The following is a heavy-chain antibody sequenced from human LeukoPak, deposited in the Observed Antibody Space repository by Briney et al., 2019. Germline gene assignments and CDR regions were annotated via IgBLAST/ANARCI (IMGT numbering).Heavy chain of an antibody. V-gene: IGHV1-69*01. D-gene: IGHD3-9*01. CDR3: ARGGYDILTGYPRPNYFDY. J-gene: IGHJ4*02. CDR1: GGTFSSYA. Sequence: SVTVSCKASGGTFSSYAISWVRQAPGQGLEWMGGIIPIFGTANYAQKFQGRVTITADESTSTAYMELSSLRSEDTAVYYCARGGYDILTGYPRPNYFDYWGQGTLVTVSS. CDR2: IIPIFGTA.